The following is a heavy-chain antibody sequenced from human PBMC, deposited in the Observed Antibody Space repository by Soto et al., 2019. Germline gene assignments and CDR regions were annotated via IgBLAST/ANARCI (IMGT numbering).Heavy chain of an antibody. V-gene: IGHV3-30*18. CDR1: GFTFSSYG. CDR3: ANGATRNYYDSSGYYFDI. Sequence: QVQLVESGGGVVQPGRSLRLSCAASGFTFSSYGMHWVRQAPGKGLEWVAVISYDGSNKYYADSVKGRFTISRDNSKNTLYLHMNSLRAEDTAVYYCANGATRNYYDSSGYYFDIWGQGTMVTVSS. CDR2: ISYDGSNK. D-gene: IGHD3-22*01. J-gene: IGHJ3*02.